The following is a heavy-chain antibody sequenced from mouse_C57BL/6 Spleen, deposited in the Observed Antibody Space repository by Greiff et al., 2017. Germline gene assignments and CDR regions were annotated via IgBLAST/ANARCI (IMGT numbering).Heavy chain of an antibody. CDR1: GFSLTSYG. Sequence: QVQLKESGPGLVAPSQSLSITCTVSGFSLTSYGVHWVRQPPGKGLEWLVVIWSDGSTTYNSALKSRLSISKDNSKSQVCLKMNSLQTDDTAMYYCARHEDYGSYYYAMDYWGQGTSVTVSS. J-gene: IGHJ4*01. V-gene: IGHV2-6-1*01. CDR3: ARHEDYGSYYYAMDY. CDR2: IWSDGST. D-gene: IGHD1-1*01.